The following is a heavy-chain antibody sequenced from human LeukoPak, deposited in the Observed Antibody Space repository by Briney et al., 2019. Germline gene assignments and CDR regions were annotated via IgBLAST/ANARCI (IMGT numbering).Heavy chain of an antibody. Sequence: GGSLRLSCAASGFTVSNNYMSWVRQAPGKGLEWVSVIYSGGSTYYADSVKGRFTISRDNSKNTLYLQMNSLRAEDTAVYYCARKSTFDSSGYYVHWGQGTLVTVSS. V-gene: IGHV3-53*01. D-gene: IGHD3-22*01. J-gene: IGHJ4*02. CDR3: ARKSTFDSSGYYVH. CDR2: IYSGGST. CDR1: GFTVSNNY.